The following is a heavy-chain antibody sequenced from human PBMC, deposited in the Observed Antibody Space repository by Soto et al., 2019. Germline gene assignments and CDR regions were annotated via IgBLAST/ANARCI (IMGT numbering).Heavy chain of an antibody. CDR2: IYNGGST. J-gene: IGHJ4*02. CDR3: AREGSSVTAKVGHYFDQ. D-gene: IGHD4-17*01. Sequence: EVQLVESGGGLVQPGGSLRLSCAASGLTVSSSYMRWVRQAPGKGLEWVSVIYNGGSTYYADSVKGRFTISRDNSKNTLYLQMSSLRAKATAVYYCAREGSSVTAKVGHYFDQWGPGTLVTVSS. CDR1: GLTVSSSY. V-gene: IGHV3-66*01.